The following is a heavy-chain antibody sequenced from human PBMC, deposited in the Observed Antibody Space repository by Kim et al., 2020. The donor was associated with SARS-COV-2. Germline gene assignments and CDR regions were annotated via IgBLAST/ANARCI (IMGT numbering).Heavy chain of an antibody. CDR2: INHSGST. CDR1: GGSFSGYY. D-gene: IGHD3-9*01. V-gene: IGHV4-34*01. J-gene: IGHJ4*02. Sequence: SETLSLTCAVYGGSFSGYYWSWIRQPPGKGLEWIGEINHSGSTNYNPSLKSRVTISVDTSKNQFSLKLSSVTAADTAVYYCARGGYDILTGYYRGALGPQYYFDYWGQGTLVTVSS. CDR3: ARGGYDILTGYYRGALGPQYYFDY.